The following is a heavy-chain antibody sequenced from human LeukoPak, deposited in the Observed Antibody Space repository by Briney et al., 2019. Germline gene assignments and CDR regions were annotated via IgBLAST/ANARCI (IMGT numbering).Heavy chain of an antibody. CDR3: ATGRDGYNSEYFQH. J-gene: IGHJ1*01. CDR1: GYTFTAYY. D-gene: IGHD5-24*01. Sequence: ASVKVSCKASGYTFTAYYMHWVRQAPGQGLEWMGIINPSGGSTNYPQKFQGRVTMTRDTSTSTVYMELSSLRSEDTAVYFCATGRDGYNSEYFQHWGQGTLVTVSS. CDR2: INPSGGST. V-gene: IGHV1-46*01.